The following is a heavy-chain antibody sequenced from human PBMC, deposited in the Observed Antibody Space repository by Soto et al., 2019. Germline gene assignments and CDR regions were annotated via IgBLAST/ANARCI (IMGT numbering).Heavy chain of an antibody. CDR1: GFTLSSFP. Sequence: GGSLRLSCAASGFTLSSFPMNWVRQAPGKGLDWLAVISHDGSIKYYADSVKGRFTISRDNSRNTVYLQMNSLRVEDTAVFYCVRDYAPGYSGSGSYYTFDYWGQGTLVTVSS. V-gene: IGHV3-30-3*01. D-gene: IGHD3-10*01. J-gene: IGHJ4*02. CDR2: ISHDGSIK. CDR3: VRDYAPGYSGSGSYYTFDY.